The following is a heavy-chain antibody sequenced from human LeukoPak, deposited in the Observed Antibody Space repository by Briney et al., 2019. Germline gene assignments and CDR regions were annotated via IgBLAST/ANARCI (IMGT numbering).Heavy chain of an antibody. CDR3: ARLQQQLGGWKPNWFDP. CDR2: IYYSGST. CDR1: GGSISSYY. J-gene: IGHJ5*02. Sequence: PSETLSLTCTVSGGSISSYYWSWIRQPPGKGLEWIGYIYYSGSTNYNPSLKSRVTISVDTSKNQFSLKLSSVTAADTAVYYCARLQQQLGGWKPNWFDPWGQGTLVTVSS. V-gene: IGHV4-59*08. D-gene: IGHD6-13*01.